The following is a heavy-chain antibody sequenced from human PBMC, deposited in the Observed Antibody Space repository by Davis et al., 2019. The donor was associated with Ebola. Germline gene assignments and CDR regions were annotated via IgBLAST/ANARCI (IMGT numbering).Heavy chain of an antibody. J-gene: IGHJ4*02. Sequence: GGSLRLSCVVSEFTFSSFWMSWVRQAPGKGLEWVANIKDDGSEKYYLESVKGRFTISRDNAKDSVYLQMNSLRAEDTAVYYCARGCGRDCQFYFDYWGRGTLVTVSS. CDR1: EFTFSSFW. D-gene: IGHD2-21*02. V-gene: IGHV3-7*03. CDR2: IKDDGSEK. CDR3: ARGCGRDCQFYFDY.